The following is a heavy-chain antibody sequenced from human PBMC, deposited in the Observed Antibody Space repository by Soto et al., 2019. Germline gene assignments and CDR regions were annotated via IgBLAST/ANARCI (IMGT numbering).Heavy chain of an antibody. D-gene: IGHD2-15*01. CDR3: ASPLVVGYYYYYMDV. CDR1: GGTFSSYA. J-gene: IGHJ6*03. CDR2: IIPIFGTA. V-gene: IGHV1-69*13. Sequence: SVKVSCKASGGTFSSYAISWVRQAPGQGLEWMGGIIPIFGTANYAQKFQGRVTITADESTSTVYMELSSLRSEDTAVYYCASPLVVGYYYYYMDVWGKGTTVTVSS.